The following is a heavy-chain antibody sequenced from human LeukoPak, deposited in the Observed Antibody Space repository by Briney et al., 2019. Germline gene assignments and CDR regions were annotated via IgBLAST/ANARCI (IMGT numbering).Heavy chain of an antibody. J-gene: IGHJ4*02. CDR2: IYYSGST. D-gene: IGHD4-17*01. Sequence: SETLSLTCTVSGGSISSYYWSGIRQPPGKGLEWIGYIYYSGSTNYNPSLKSRVTISVDTSKNQFSLKLSSVTAADTAVYYCARGNDYHDYSYWGQGTLVTVSS. CDR1: GGSISSYY. V-gene: IGHV4-59*01. CDR3: ARGNDYHDYSY.